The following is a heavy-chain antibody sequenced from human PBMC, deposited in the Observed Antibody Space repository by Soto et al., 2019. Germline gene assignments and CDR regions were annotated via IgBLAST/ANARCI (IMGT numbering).Heavy chain of an antibody. CDR3: AKDFDSTLRLYYYMDV. V-gene: IGHV3-23*01. Sequence: GGSLRLSCAASGFTFSSYAMSWVRQAPGKGLEWVSAISGSGGSTYYADSVKGRFTISRDNSKNTLYLQMNSLRAEDTAVYYCAKDFDSTLRLYYYMDVWGKGTTVTVSS. J-gene: IGHJ6*03. D-gene: IGHD2-15*01. CDR1: GFTFSSYA. CDR2: ISGSGGST.